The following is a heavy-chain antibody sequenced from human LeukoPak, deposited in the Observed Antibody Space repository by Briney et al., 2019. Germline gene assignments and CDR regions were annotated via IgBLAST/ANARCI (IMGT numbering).Heavy chain of an antibody. CDR2: IFHTGRI. CDR3: ARANFDTLTGWGHFDS. J-gene: IGHJ4*02. Sequence: PSETLSLTCVVSGGSISETNYWSWVRHPPGKGLEWIGEIFHTGRINYNPSLKSRVILSVDKSKNQFSLRMNSVTAADTAMRYCARANFDTLTGWGHFDSWGQGTLVTVSS. CDR1: GGSISETNY. V-gene: IGHV4-4*02. D-gene: IGHD3-9*01.